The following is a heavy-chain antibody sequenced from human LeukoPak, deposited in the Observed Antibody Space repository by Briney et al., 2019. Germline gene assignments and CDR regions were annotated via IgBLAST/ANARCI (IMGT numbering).Heavy chain of an antibody. CDR2: IYISGST. J-gene: IGHJ6*03. CDR1: GGSISSYY. V-gene: IGHV4-4*07. CDR3: ARVTPNYDFWSAPYYMDV. D-gene: IGHD3-3*01. Sequence: PSETLSLTCTVSGGSISSYYWSWIRQPAGKGLEWIGRIYISGSTNYNPSLKSRVTMSVDTSKNQFSLKLSSVTAADTAVYYCARVTPNYDFWSAPYYMDVWGKGTTVTVSS.